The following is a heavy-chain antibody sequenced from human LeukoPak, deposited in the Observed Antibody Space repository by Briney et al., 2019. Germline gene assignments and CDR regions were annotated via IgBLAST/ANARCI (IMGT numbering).Heavy chain of an antibody. CDR3: ASGGVYYGAAFDF. J-gene: IGHJ4*02. CDR2: IKKDGSKK. CDR1: GFTFSSYW. D-gene: IGHD1-26*01. Sequence: GGTLRLSCAASGFTFSSYWMSWVRQPPGKGLEWVGNIKKDGSKKNYVDSVKGRFTISRDNANNSLYLQMNRLRAEDTAFYYCASGGVYYGAAFDFWGQGTLVTVSS. V-gene: IGHV3-7*03.